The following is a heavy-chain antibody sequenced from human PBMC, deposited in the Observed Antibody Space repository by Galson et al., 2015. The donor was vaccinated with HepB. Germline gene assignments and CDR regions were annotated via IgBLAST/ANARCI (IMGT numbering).Heavy chain of an antibody. CDR2: SRNRARGYST. CDR3: ARSEVTTVVTDFDS. Sequence: SLRLSCAVSGFSFNDHYVDWVRPAPGKGLEWVGRSRNRARGYSTAYAVSVRGRFTVSRDDSKNSVFLQMNRLRSEDTAVYYCARSEVTTVVTDFDSWGQGTLVTVSP. D-gene: IGHD4-23*01. J-gene: IGHJ4*02. V-gene: IGHV3-72*01. CDR1: GFSFNDHY.